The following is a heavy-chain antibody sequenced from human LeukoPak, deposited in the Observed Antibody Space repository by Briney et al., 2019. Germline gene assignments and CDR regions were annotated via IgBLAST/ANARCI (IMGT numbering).Heavy chain of an antibody. Sequence: SEALSLTCAVSGYSISSGYSWGWIRPPPGKGLEWVANIYHSGTTYYNPSLKSRVTLSVDTSKNQFSLKLSSVTAADTAVYYGARDRQRDCSSTSCRTNDYWVQGTLVTVSS. V-gene: IGHV4-38-2*02. CDR2: IYHSGTT. D-gene: IGHD2-2*01. J-gene: IGHJ4*02. CDR3: ARDRQRDCSSTSCRTNDY. CDR1: GYSISSGYS.